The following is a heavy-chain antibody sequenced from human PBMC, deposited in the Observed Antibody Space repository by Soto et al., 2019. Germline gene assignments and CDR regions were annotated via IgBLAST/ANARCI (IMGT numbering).Heavy chain of an antibody. V-gene: IGHV3-74*01. D-gene: IGHD2-21*01. CDR1: GFTFSSYW. Sequence: GGSLRLSCAASGFTFSSYWMHWVRQAPGKGLVWVSRINSDGSSTSYADSVKGRFTISRDNAKNTLYLQMNSLRAEDTAVYYCARARAGGDSDYSGMDAWGQGTTLTVSS. CDR2: INSDGSST. CDR3: ARARAGGDSDYSGMDA. J-gene: IGHJ6*02.